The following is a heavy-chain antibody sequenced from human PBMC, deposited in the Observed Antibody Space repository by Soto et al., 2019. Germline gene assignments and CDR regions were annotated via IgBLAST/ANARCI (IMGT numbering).Heavy chain of an antibody. CDR2: ISYDGSNK. V-gene: IGHV3-30*18. J-gene: IGHJ4*02. CDR1: GFTFSSYG. Sequence: GGSLRLSCAASGFTFSSYGMHWVRQAPGKGLEWVAVISYDGSNKYYADSVKGRFTISRDNSKNTLYLQMNSLRAEDTAVYYCAKDRTNSGDFDYWGQGTLVTVSS. D-gene: IGHD7-27*01. CDR3: AKDRTNSGDFDY.